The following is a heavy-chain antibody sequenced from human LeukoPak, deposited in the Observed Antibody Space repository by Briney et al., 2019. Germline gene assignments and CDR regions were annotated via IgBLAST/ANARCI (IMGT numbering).Heavy chain of an antibody. J-gene: IGHJ4*02. CDR3: ASAYQLPWYYFDY. CDR1: GLTFNNYA. CDR2: ITGSGRTT. Sequence: GGSLRLSCAASGLTFNNYAMSWVRQAPGKGLEWVSGITGSGRTTYYADSVKGRFTISRDNSKNTLYLQMNSLRAEDTAVYYCASAYQLPWYYFDYWGQGTLVTVSS. D-gene: IGHD2-2*01. V-gene: IGHV3-23*01.